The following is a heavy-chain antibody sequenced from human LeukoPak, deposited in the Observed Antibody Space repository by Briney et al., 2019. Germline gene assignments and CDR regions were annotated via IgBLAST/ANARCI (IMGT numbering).Heavy chain of an antibody. CDR2: IYTSGST. CDR1: GGSVSSYY. CDR3: ARVGDTIFGVVIDY. J-gene: IGHJ4*02. Sequence: SETLSLTCTVSGGSVSSYYWSWIRQPAGKGLEWIGRIYTSGSTNYNPSIKSRVTMSVDTSKNQFSLKLSSVTAADTAVYYCARVGDTIFGVVIDYWGQGTLVTVSS. V-gene: IGHV4-4*07. D-gene: IGHD3-3*01.